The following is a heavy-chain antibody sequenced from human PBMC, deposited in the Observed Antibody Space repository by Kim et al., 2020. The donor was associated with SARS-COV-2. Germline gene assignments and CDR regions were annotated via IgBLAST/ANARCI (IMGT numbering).Heavy chain of an antibody. Sequence: AASVTGRFTISSDKSKNTLYLQMNSLRAEDTAVYYCAREGEGAAPYYFDYWGQGTLVTVSS. CDR3: AREGEGAAPYYFDY. D-gene: IGHD6-25*01. V-gene: IGHV3-33*01. J-gene: IGHJ4*02.